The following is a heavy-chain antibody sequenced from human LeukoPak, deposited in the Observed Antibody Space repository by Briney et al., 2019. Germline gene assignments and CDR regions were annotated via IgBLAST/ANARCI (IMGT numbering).Heavy chain of an antibody. J-gene: IGHJ4*02. D-gene: IGHD4/OR15-4a*01. CDR2: IWYDGSNK. V-gene: IGHV3-33*06. CDR1: GFTFSSYG. Sequence: SGGSLRLSCAASGFTFSSYGMHWVRQAPGKGLEWVAVIWYDGSNKYYADSVKGRFTISRDNSKNTLYLQMNSLRADDTAVYYCAKSGMVVNSFDYWGQGTLVTVSS. CDR3: AKSGMVVNSFDY.